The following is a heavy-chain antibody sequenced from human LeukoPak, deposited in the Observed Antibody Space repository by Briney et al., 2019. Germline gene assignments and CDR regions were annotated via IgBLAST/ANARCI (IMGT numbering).Heavy chain of an antibody. J-gene: IGHJ3*01. D-gene: IGHD2/OR15-2a*01. CDR2: LDYRGTS. CDR1: GGSISSTPHF. V-gene: IGHV4-39*01. CDR3: ATSLD. Sequence: SETLSLTCTVSGGSISSTPHFWRWFRQPPGQGLEWLGSLDYRGTSYHNPSLMSRITISVDASKNQFSLKLSSVTAADTAVYYCATSLDWGQGALVTVSS.